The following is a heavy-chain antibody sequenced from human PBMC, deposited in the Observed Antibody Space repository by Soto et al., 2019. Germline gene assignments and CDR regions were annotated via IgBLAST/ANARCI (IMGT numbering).Heavy chain of an antibody. CDR2: MNPNSGNT. Sequence: GASVKVSCKASGYTFTSYDMNWVRQATGQGLEWMGWMNPNSGNTGYAQKFQGRVTMTRNTSISTAYMELSSLRSEDTAVYYCASSWFGELYWFDPWGQGTLVTVSS. V-gene: IGHV1-8*01. J-gene: IGHJ5*02. CDR1: GYTFTSYD. D-gene: IGHD3-10*01. CDR3: ASSWFGELYWFDP.